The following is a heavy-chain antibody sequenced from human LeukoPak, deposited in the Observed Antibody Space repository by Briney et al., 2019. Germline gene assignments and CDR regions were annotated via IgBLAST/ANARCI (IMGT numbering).Heavy chain of an antibody. CDR2: IKYDGSAT. D-gene: IGHD5-24*01. V-gene: IGHV3-74*01. Sequence: PGGSLRLSCAASGFTFSNYWMHWIRQVPGKGLVWVSHIKYDGSATNYADSVKGRFTISRDNAKNTLYLQMNSLRAEDTAVYYCARDWMATIIVHYGMDVWGQGTTVTVSS. CDR3: ARDWMATIIVHYGMDV. J-gene: IGHJ6*02. CDR1: GFTFSNYW.